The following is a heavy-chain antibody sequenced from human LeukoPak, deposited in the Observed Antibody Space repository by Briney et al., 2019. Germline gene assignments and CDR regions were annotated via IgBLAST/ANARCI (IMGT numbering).Heavy chain of an antibody. D-gene: IGHD2-2*01. J-gene: IGHJ4*02. CDR1: GGSISSSSNY. Sequence: SETLSLTCTVSGGSISSSSNYWGWIRQPPGKGLEWIGSIYYSGSTYYNPSLKSRVTISVDTSKNQFSLKLSSVTAADTAVYYCARRRVGYCSSTSCSGVDYWGQGTLVTVSS. CDR2: IYYSGST. CDR3: ARRRVGYCSSTSCSGVDY. V-gene: IGHV4-39*01.